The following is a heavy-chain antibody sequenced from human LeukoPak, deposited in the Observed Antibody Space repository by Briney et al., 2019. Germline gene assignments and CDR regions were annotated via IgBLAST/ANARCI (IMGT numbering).Heavy chain of an antibody. CDR3: ARDSIAAAGCFNY. V-gene: IGHV4-59*12. CDR2: IDYSGRT. D-gene: IGHD6-13*01. CDR1: GGSTDSYYY. Sequence: SETLSLTCTVSGGSTDSYYYWSWIRQPPGKGLEWIGYIDYSGRTKYNPSLKSRVTMSVDTSKNQFSLKLSSVTAADTAVYYCARDSIAAAGCFNYWGQGTLVTVSS. J-gene: IGHJ4*02.